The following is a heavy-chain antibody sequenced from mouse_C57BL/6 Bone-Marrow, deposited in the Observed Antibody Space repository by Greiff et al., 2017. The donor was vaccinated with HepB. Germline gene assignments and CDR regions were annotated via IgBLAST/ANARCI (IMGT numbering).Heavy chain of an antibody. V-gene: IGHV5-6*01. CDR3: ARINRLDY. Sequence: EVKLVESGGDLVKPGGSLKLSCAASGFTFSSYGMSWVRQTPDKRLEWVATISSGGSYTYYPDSVKGRFTISRDNAKNTLYLQMSSLKSEDTAMYYCARINRLDYWGQGTTLTVSS. CDR2: ISSGGSYT. CDR1: GFTFSSYG. J-gene: IGHJ2*01.